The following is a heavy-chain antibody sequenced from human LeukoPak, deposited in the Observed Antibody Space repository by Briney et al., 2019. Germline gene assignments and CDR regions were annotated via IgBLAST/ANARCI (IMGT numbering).Heavy chain of an antibody. V-gene: IGHV3-53*01. CDR2: IYSGGST. Sequence: PGGSLRLSCAASGFTVSSNYMSWVRQAPGKGLEWVSVIYSGGSTYYADSVKGRFTISRDNSKNTLYLQMNSLRAEDTAVYYCARDNREGSSGFDYWGQGTLVTVSS. CDR3: ARDNREGSSGFDY. D-gene: IGHD3-22*01. J-gene: IGHJ4*02. CDR1: GFTVSSNY.